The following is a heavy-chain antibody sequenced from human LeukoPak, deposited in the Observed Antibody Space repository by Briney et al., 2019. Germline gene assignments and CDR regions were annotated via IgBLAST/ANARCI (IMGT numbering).Heavy chain of an antibody. CDR1: GYSFTSYW. J-gene: IGHJ6*02. V-gene: IGHV5-10-1*01. Sequence: GESLKISCKGSGYSFTSYWISWVRQMPGKGLEWMGRIDPSDSYTKYSPSFQGHVTTSGDESISAAYLQWSSLKASDTAMYYCARHFLGELPDMDVWGQGTTVTVSS. CDR3: ARHFLGELPDMDV. D-gene: IGHD1-26*01. CDR2: IDPSDSYT.